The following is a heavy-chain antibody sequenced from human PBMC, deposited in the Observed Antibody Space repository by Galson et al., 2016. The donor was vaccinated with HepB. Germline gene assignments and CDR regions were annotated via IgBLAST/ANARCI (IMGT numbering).Heavy chain of an antibody. V-gene: IGHV3-73*01. D-gene: IGHD6-19*01. CDR3: TRAPSGWYPLDY. J-gene: IGHJ4*02. CDR2: SYAT. Sequence: SYATGYAASVKGRFTISRDDSKNTAYLQMNSLKTEDTAVYYCTRAPSGWYPLDYWGQGTLVTVCS.